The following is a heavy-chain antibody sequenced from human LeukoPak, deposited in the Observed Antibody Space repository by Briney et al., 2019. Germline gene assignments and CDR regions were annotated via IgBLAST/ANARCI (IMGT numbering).Heavy chain of an antibody. CDR3: AREGAGRNDY. J-gene: IGHJ4*02. CDR2: INPNSGGT. Sequence: ASVKVSCKASGYTLTGYYMHWVRQAPGQGLEWMGWINPNSGGTNYAQKFQGRVTMTRDTSINTAYMKLSRLESDDSAVYYCAREGAGRNDYWGQGTLVTVSS. CDR1: GYTLTGYY. V-gene: IGHV1-2*02. D-gene: IGHD1-1*01.